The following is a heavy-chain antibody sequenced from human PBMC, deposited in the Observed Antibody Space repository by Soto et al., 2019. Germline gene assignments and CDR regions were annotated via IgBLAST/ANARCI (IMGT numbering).Heavy chain of an antibody. Sequence: GGSLRLSCAASGFTFSSYAMSWVRQAPGKGLEWVSAISGSGGSTYYADSVKGRFTISRDNSKNTLYLQMNSLRAEDTAVYYCAKDLLPAGFGLYGDYDRSVIDAPLYYYYAMDGGGQGTTGAGSS. J-gene: IGHJ6*02. CDR3: AKDLLPAGFGLYGDYDRSVIDAPLYYYYAMDG. V-gene: IGHV3-23*01. CDR2: ISGSGGST. D-gene: IGHD4-17*01. CDR1: GFTFSSYA.